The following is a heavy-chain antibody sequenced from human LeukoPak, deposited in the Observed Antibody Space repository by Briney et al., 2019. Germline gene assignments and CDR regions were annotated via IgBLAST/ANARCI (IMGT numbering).Heavy chain of an antibody. CDR2: ISSNSNYI. CDR3: AKAQLPYCSGGSCFDAFDI. V-gene: IGHV3-21*04. Sequence: GGSLRLSCAASGFTFSSYSMNWVRQAPGTGLEWVSSISSNSNYIYYADSVKGRFTISRGNSKNTLYLQMNSLRAEDTALYYCAKAQLPYCSGGSCFDAFDIWGQGTMVTVSS. J-gene: IGHJ3*02. CDR1: GFTFSSYS. D-gene: IGHD2-15*01.